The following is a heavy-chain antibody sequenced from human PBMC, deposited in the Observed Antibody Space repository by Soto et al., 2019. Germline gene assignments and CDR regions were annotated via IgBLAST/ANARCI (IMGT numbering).Heavy chain of an antibody. CDR3: ARAFYGMYV. Sequence: GPTLLDPTKTITFTCTVTGFPLGGTGIRMTCIRQPPGKALEWLARIDWEDTKLYNSSLKTRLTISRDTSKNQVVLTMTSMDPADTGTYYCARAFYGMYVWGQGTTVTVSS. CDR1: GFPLGGTGIR. CDR2: IDWEDTK. V-gene: IGHV2-70*04. J-gene: IGHJ6*02.